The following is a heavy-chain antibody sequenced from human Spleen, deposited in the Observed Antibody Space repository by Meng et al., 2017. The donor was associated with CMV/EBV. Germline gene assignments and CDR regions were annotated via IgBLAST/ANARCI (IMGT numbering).Heavy chain of an antibody. CDR3: ARVGQKQWRVG. V-gene: IGHV3-48*04. J-gene: IGHJ4*02. D-gene: IGHD6-19*01. Sequence: GESLKISCAASGFAFNTYTMNWVRQAPGKGLEWVSYISSGSSTMYYADSVKGRFTVSRDNAKNSLYLQMNSLRAEDTAVYYCARVGQKQWRVGWGQGTLVTVSS. CDR2: ISSGSSTM. CDR1: GFAFNTYT.